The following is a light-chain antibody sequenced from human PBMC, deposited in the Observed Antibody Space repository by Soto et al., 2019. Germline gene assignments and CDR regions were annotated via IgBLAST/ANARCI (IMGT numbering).Light chain of an antibody. Sequence: QSVLTQPASVSGSPGQSITISCTGTSSDVGGYNYVSWYQQHPGKAPKLMIYAVTDRPSGVSSRFSGSKSGNTASLTISGLQAEDEADYYCSSYTNINTRACVFGTGTKVTVL. V-gene: IGLV2-14*01. CDR3: SSYTNINTRACV. CDR1: SSDVGGYNY. CDR2: AVT. J-gene: IGLJ1*01.